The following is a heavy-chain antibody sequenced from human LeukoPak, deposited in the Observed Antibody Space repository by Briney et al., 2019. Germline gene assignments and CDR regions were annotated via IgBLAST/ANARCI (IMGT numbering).Heavy chain of an antibody. D-gene: IGHD3-16*02. J-gene: IGHJ4*02. CDR3: ASQPDCVWGSYPFDY. CDR2: IRYDGSNK. CDR1: GFTFSSYG. V-gene: IGHV3-30*02. Sequence: GGSLRLSCAASGFTFSSYGMHWVRQAPGKGLEWVAFIRYDGSNKYYADSVKGRFTISRDNAKNSLYLQMNSLRAEDTAVYYCASQPDCVWGSYPFDYWGQGTLVTVSS.